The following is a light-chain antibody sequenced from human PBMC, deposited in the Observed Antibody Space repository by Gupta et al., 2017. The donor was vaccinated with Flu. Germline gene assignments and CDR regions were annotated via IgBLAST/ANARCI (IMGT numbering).Light chain of an antibody. Sequence: GTLYLSPGERATRSCRARQSVRSRYLAWYQQKPGQAPRLLIYGASSRATGIPDRFSGSGYGTEFTLTISRREPEDFAVYYCQHEGSSPLTFGQGTXLEIK. CDR3: QHEGSSPLT. CDR2: GAS. CDR1: QSVRSRY. V-gene: IGKV3-20*01. J-gene: IGKJ5*01.